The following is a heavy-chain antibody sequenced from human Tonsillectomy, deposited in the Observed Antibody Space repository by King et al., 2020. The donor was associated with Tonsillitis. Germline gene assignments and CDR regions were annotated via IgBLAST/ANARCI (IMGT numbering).Heavy chain of an antibody. J-gene: IGHJ6*03. Sequence: VQLVESGGALVQPGGSLRLSCAASGFTFSNNVMSWVRQAPGKGLEWVSAISGSGDVTWYADSVKGRFTISRDNFKNTLYLQMDNLRADDTAVYFCAREGPAAILDMYYYYMDVWGKGTTVTVSS. CDR2: ISGSGDVT. CDR3: AREGPAAILDMYYYYMDV. V-gene: IGHV3-23*04. CDR1: GFTFSNNV. D-gene: IGHD2-2*01.